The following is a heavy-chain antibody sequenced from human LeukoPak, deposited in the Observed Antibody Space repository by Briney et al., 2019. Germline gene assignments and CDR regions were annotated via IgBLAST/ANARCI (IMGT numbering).Heavy chain of an antibody. Sequence: PGGSLRLSCAASGFTFSSYGMHWVRQAPGKGLEWVAVISYDGSNKYYADSVKGRFTISRDNSKNTLYLQMNSLRAEDTAVYYCARVFTGYSSGWYAFTDPAYGMDVWGQGTTVTVSS. D-gene: IGHD6-19*01. CDR1: GFTFSSYG. V-gene: IGHV3-30*03. J-gene: IGHJ6*02. CDR3: ARVFTGYSSGWYAFTDPAYGMDV. CDR2: ISYDGSNK.